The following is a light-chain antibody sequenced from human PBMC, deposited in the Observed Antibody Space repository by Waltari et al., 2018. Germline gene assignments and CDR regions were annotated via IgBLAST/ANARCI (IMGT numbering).Light chain of an antibody. Sequence: QSALTQPASVSGSPGQSITISCTGTGSDVGGYDYVAWYQQHPGKAPKLVIYEVSNRPSGVSYRLSASKSGNTASLTISGLQAEDEADYYCSSYTPITISNWVFGGGTKLTVL. V-gene: IGLV2-14*01. CDR2: EVS. CDR1: GSDVGGYDY. CDR3: SSYTPITISNWV. J-gene: IGLJ3*02.